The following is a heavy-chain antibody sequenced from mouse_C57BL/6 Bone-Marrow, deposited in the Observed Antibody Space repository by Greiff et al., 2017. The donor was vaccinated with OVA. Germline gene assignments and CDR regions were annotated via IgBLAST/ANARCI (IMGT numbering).Heavy chain of an antibody. Sequence: VQLQQSGPELVKPGASVKISCKASGYSFTGYYMNWVKQSPEKSLEWIGEINPSTGGTTYNQKFKAKATLTVAKSSSTAYMQLKSLTSEDSAVDYCAPYYGNPWFAYWGQGTLVTVSA. CDR1: GYSFTGYY. J-gene: IGHJ3*01. D-gene: IGHD2-10*01. V-gene: IGHV1-42*01. CDR2: INPSTGGT. CDR3: APYYGNPWFAY.